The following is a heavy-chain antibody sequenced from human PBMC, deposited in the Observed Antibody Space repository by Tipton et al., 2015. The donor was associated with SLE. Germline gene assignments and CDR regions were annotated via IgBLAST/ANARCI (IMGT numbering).Heavy chain of an antibody. V-gene: IGHV3-20*04. CDR1: GFTFEDYG. D-gene: IGHD4-11*01. Sequence: GSLRLSCEGSGFTFEDYGMTWVRQAPGKGLEWVSAINWIGGRTSFADSVKGRFTISRDNAKNALYLQMNSLRAEDTALYYCARVATVSTNNYYYMDVWGKGTTVIVSS. CDR3: ARVATVSTNNYYYMDV. J-gene: IGHJ6*03. CDR2: INWIGGRT.